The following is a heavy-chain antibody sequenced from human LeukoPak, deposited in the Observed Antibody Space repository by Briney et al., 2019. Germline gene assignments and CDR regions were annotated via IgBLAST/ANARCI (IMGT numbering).Heavy chain of an antibody. J-gene: IGHJ4*02. CDR3: AKERYSYGTGGVLFDY. CDR2: VSYDGSNK. Sequence: GRSLRLSCAASGFTFSSYVMHWVRQAPGKGLEWVAVVSYDGSNKYYADSVKGRFTISRDNSKNTLYLQMNSLRAEDTAVYYCAKERYSYGTGGVLFDYWGQGTLVTVSS. CDR1: GFTFSSYV. D-gene: IGHD5-18*01. V-gene: IGHV3-30*18.